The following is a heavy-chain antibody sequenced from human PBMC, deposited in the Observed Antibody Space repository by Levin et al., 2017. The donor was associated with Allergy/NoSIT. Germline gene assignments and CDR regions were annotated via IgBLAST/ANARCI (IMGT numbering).Heavy chain of an antibody. D-gene: IGHD1-26*01. CDR1: GFTFSSYS. CDR2: ISSSSSYI. CDR3: ARDRGWELGDAFDI. J-gene: IGHJ3*02. V-gene: IGHV3-21*01. Sequence: TGGSLRLSCAASGFTFSSYSMNWVRQAPGKGLEWVSSISSSSSYIYYADSVKGRFTISRDNAKNSLYLQMNSLRAEDTAVYYCARDRGWELGDAFDIWGQGTMVTVSS.